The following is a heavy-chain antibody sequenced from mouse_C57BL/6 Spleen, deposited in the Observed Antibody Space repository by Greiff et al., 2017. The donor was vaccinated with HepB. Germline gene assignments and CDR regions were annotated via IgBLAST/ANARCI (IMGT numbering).Heavy chain of an antibody. V-gene: IGHV3-6*01. D-gene: IGHD2-3*01. CDR3: ARDGYDGYPDY. CDR1: GYSITSGYY. J-gene: IGHJ2*01. Sequence: EVKLMESGPGLVKPSQSLSLTCSVTGYSITSGYYWNWIRQFPGNKLEWMGYISYDGSNNYNPSLKNRISITRDTSKNQFFLKLNSVTTEDTATYYCARDGYDGYPDYWGQGTTLTVSS. CDR2: ISYDGSN.